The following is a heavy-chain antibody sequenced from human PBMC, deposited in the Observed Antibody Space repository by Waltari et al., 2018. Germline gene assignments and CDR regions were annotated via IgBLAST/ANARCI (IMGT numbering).Heavy chain of an antibody. CDR1: GGSISSYY. CDR2: IYTSGST. V-gene: IGHV4-4*07. D-gene: IGHD2-2*02. Sequence: QVQLQESGPGLVKPSETLSLTCTVSGGSISSYYWSWIRQPAGKGLEWIGRIYTSGSTNYNPSLQSRVTMSVDTSKNQFSLKLSSVTAADTAVYYCAREVPAAIPPGDAFDIWGQGTMVTVSS. CDR3: AREVPAAIPPGDAFDI. J-gene: IGHJ3*02.